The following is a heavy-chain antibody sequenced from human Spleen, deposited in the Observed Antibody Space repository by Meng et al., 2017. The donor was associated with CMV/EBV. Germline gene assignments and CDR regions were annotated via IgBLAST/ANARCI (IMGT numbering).Heavy chain of an antibody. CDR3: VRVVYAPPRGFDP. V-gene: IGHV1-69*05. CDR1: GGSISTYA. D-gene: IGHD5/OR15-5a*01. Sequence: SVKVSCKASGGSISTYAISWVRQAPGQGLEWMGGSIPILNTANYAQKFQGRVTITTDESTRTAYMELRSLRSEDTAVYYCVRVVYAPPRGFDPWGQGTLVTVSS. CDR2: SIPILNTA. J-gene: IGHJ5*02.